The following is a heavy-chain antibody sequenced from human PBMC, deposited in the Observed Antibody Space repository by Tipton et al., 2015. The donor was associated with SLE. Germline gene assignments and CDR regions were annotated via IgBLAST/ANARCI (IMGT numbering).Heavy chain of an antibody. CDR3: ARGIAVAGFDY. CDR1: GGSISSSSYY. J-gene: IGHJ4*02. D-gene: IGHD6-19*01. V-gene: IGHV4-39*07. Sequence: TLSLTCTVSGGSISSSSYYWGWIRQPPGRGLEWIGSIYYSGSTYYNPSLKSRVTISVDTSKNQFSLKLSSVTAADTAVYYCARGIAVAGFDYWGQGTLVTVSS. CDR2: IYYSGST.